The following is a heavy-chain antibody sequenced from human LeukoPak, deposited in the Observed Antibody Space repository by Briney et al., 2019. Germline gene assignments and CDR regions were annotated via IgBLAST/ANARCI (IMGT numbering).Heavy chain of an antibody. V-gene: IGHV1-8*02. CDR3: ARGSGSYGFVGD. Sequence: GASVKVSCKASGYTFTSYGISWVRQAAGQGLEWMGWMSPSSGRTGYAQKFQGRVTMTMNTSIDTAYMELSSLRFDDTAVYYCARGSGSYGFVGDWGQGTLVTVSS. J-gene: IGHJ4*02. CDR2: MSPSSGRT. CDR1: GYTFTSYG. D-gene: IGHD1-26*01.